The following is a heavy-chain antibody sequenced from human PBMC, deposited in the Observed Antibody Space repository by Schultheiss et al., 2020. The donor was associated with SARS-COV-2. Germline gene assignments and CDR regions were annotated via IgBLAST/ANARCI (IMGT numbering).Heavy chain of an antibody. CDR1: GFTFSSYG. Sequence: GGSLRLSCAASGFTFSSYGMHWVRQAPGKGLEYVSAISSNGGSTYYADPVKGRFTISRDNSKNTLYLQMSSLRAEDTAVYYCARTTHPIYYDSSGYFDYWGQGTLVTVSS. J-gene: IGHJ4*02. V-gene: IGHV3-64D*06. D-gene: IGHD3-22*01. CDR2: ISSNGGST. CDR3: ARTTHPIYYDSSGYFDY.